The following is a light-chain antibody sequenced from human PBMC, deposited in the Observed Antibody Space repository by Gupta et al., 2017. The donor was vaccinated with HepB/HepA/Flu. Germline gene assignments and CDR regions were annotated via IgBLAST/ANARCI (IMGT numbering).Light chain of an antibody. V-gene: IGLV1-40*01. CDR3: QSYGRSRSDYV. Sequence: QSVLTQPPSLSGDPGQRVTISCTGGSSSIGAGFDVPWYQHLPVAAPKLHVFGNTNRPSGVPDRFSGSKSATSASLSITGLQAEDEADYYCQSYGRSRSDYVFGTGTRVTVV. CDR2: GNT. J-gene: IGLJ1*01. CDR1: SSSIGAGFD.